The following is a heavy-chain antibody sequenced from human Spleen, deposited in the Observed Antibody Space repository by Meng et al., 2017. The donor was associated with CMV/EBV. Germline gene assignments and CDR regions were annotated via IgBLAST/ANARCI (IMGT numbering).Heavy chain of an antibody. CDR1: GYTFTAHY. CDR3: ARVEGPAGAMLKYFYYYGMEV. CDR2: INPNNGET. V-gene: IGHV1-8*02. D-gene: IGHD2-8*02. Sequence: ASVKVSCKASGYTFTAHYFHWVRQAPGQGLEWMGWINPNNGETGYAQEFQGRVTMTRDTSVSTVYMQLNSLRSEDTAVYYCARVEGPAGAMLKYFYYYGMEVWGPGTTVTVSS. J-gene: IGHJ6*02.